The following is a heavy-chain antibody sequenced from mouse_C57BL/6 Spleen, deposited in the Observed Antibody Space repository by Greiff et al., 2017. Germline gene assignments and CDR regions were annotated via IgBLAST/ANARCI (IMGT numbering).Heavy chain of an antibody. Sequence: QVQLQQSGAELVKPGASVKLSCKASGYTFTEYTIHWVKQRSGQGLEWIGWFYPGGGSIKYNEKFKDKATLTADKSSSTVYMELSRLTSEDSAVYFCARHGGSTMVTTDWFAYWGQGTLVTVSA. V-gene: IGHV1-62-2*01. CDR1: GYTFTEYT. CDR3: ARHGGSTMVTTDWFAY. CDR2: FYPGGGSI. J-gene: IGHJ3*01. D-gene: IGHD2-2*01.